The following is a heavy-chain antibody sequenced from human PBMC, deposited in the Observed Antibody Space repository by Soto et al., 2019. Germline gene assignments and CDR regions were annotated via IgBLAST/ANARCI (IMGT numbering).Heavy chain of an antibody. Sequence: QVQLVQSGAEVKKPGALVKVSCKASGYTFTNYYMHWVRQAPGQGLEWMGIINPGGSTSYAQKFQGRVTMTRDTSTSTVYMELSSLRSEDTAVYYCARVYCSGGSCYGIDYWGQGTLVTVSS. D-gene: IGHD2-15*01. CDR3: ARVYCSGGSCYGIDY. CDR1: GYTFTNYY. V-gene: IGHV1-46*01. J-gene: IGHJ4*02. CDR2: INPGGST.